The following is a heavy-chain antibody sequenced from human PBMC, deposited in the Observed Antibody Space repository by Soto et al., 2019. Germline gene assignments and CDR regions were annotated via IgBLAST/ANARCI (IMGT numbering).Heavy chain of an antibody. CDR2: IDGSGTTK. J-gene: IGHJ4*02. D-gene: IGHD3-10*01. V-gene: IGHV3-48*03. CDR1: GFTFNDVE. Sequence: EVQLLESGGGLVQPGGSLRLSCGVSGFTFNDVEMNWVRQAPGKGLEWLAYIDGSGTTKKYADSVRGRFTISRDNPNNSLFQQMSSLSAAGTAIYYCARGFGQFNYWGQGTLVSVSS. CDR3: ARGFGQFNY.